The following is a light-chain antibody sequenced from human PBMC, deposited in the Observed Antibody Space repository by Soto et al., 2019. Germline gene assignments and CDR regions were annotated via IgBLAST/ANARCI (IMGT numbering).Light chain of an antibody. Sequence: EIVLTQSPGTLSLSPGERATLSCRASQSISSSYLAWYQQKPGQAPGLLIYGASRRATGIPDRFIGSGSGTDFTLTISRLEPEDFAVYSCQQYGSSPYTFGQGTKLEIK. V-gene: IGKV3-20*01. CDR2: GAS. CDR3: QQYGSSPYT. CDR1: QSISSSY. J-gene: IGKJ2*01.